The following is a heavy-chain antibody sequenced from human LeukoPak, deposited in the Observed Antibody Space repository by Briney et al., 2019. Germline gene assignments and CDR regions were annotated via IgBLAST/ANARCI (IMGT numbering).Heavy chain of an antibody. CDR3: ARGRLGYSFKPYDI. V-gene: IGHV3-30-3*01. D-gene: IGHD5-18*01. CDR1: GFTFSSYA. CDR2: ISYDGSNK. Sequence: GRSLRLSCAASGFTFSSYAMHWVRQAPGKGLEWVAVISYDGSNKYYADSVKGRFTISRDNSKNTLYLQMNSLRAEDTAVYYCARGRLGYSFKPYDIWGQGTMVTVSS. J-gene: IGHJ3*02.